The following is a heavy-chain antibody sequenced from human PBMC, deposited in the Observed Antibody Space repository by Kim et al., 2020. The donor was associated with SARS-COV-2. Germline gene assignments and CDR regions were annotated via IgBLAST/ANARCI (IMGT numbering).Heavy chain of an antibody. J-gene: IGHJ5*02. D-gene: IGHD5-12*01. Sequence: GGSLRLSCAASGFTFSSYAMHWVRQAPGKGLEWVAVISYDGSNKYYADSVKGRFTISRDNSKNTLYLQMNSLRAEDTAVYYCARARGGYKINWFDPWGQG. CDR2: ISYDGSNK. V-gene: IGHV3-30-3*01. CDR3: ARARGGYKINWFDP. CDR1: GFTFSSYA.